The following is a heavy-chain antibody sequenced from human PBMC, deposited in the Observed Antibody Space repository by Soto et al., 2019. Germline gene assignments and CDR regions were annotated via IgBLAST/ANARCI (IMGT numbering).Heavy chain of an antibody. CDR3: TTGLTTVLVY. CDR2: IKSKTDGGKK. D-gene: IGHD3-3*01. CDR1: GFTFSNAW. V-gene: IGHV3-15*01. J-gene: IGHJ4*02. Sequence: GGSLRLSCAASGFTFSNAWMSWVRQAPGKGLEWVGRIKSKTDGGKKDYAAPVKGRFTNTRDDSKNTLYLQMNSLKTGDTAVYYCTTGLTTVLVYWGQGTLVTVSS.